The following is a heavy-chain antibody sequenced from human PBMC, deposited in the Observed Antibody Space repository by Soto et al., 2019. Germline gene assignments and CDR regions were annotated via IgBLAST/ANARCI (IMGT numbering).Heavy chain of an antibody. V-gene: IGHV3-23*01. CDR2: ISGSGGST. CDR3: AKPKYSSGWYEIDY. Sequence: GGSLRLSCAASGFTFSSYGMSWVRQAPGKGLEWVSGISGSGGSTYHADSVKGRFTISRENSKNTLYLQMNSLRAEDTAVYYCAKPKYSSGWYEIDYWGQGTLVTVSS. CDR1: GFTFSSYG. J-gene: IGHJ4*02. D-gene: IGHD6-19*01.